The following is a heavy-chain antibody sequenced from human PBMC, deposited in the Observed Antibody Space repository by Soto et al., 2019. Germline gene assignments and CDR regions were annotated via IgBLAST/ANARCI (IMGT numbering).Heavy chain of an antibody. D-gene: IGHD3-3*01. Sequence: EVQLVESGGGLVKPGGSLRLSCAASGFTFSNAWMNWVRQAPGKGLEWVGRIKSKTDGGTTDYAAPVKGRFTISRDDSKNTLYLQMNSLKTEDTAVYYCTTEGNYDLWSGIYYYFDYWGQGTLVTVSS. CDR3: TTEGNYDLWSGIYYYFDY. CDR2: IKSKTDGGTT. V-gene: IGHV3-15*07. J-gene: IGHJ4*02. CDR1: GFTFSNAW.